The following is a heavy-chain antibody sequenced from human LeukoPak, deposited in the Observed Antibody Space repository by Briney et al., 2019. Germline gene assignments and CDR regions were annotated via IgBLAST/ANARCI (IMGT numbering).Heavy chain of an antibody. Sequence: GGSLRLSCAASGFTFSSSAMSWVRQPPGKGLEWVSAISGSGGGTYYADSVKGRFTISRDNSKNTLYLQMNSLRAEDTAVYYCAKQPSALAGTYDYWGQGTLVTVSS. J-gene: IGHJ4*02. CDR1: GFTFSSSA. CDR2: ISGSGGGT. CDR3: AKQPSALAGTYDY. V-gene: IGHV3-23*01. D-gene: IGHD6-19*01.